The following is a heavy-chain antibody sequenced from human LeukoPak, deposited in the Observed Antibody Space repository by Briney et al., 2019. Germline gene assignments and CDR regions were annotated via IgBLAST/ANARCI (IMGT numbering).Heavy chain of an antibody. CDR3: ARDNSGGGSGFDP. J-gene: IGHJ5*02. CDR1: GGSISTYY. D-gene: IGHD2-15*01. CDR2: IYYGGST. V-gene: IGHV4-59*01. Sequence: SETLSLTCTVSGGSISTYYWSWIRQPPGKRLEWIGYIYYGGSTNYNPSLESRVTISIDTSKNQFSLRLSSVTAADTAVYYCARDNSGGGSGFDPWGQGTLVTVSS.